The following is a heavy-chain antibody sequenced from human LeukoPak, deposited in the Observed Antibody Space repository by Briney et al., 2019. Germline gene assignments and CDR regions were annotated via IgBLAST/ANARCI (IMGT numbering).Heavy chain of an antibody. Sequence: GGSLRLSCAASGFTFSSYSVNWVRQAPGKGLEWVSSISSSSSYIYYADSVKGRFTISRDNAKNSLYLQMNSLRAEDTDVYYCAKDRYYDNTGDHYESEYWGQGTLVTVSS. V-gene: IGHV3-21*01. CDR1: GFTFSSYS. CDR3: AKDRYYDNTGDHYESEY. J-gene: IGHJ4*02. D-gene: IGHD3-22*01. CDR2: ISSSSSYI.